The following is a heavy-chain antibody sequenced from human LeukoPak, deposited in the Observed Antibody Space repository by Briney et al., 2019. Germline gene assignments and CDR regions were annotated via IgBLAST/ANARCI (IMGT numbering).Heavy chain of an antibody. CDR2: IYYSGST. D-gene: IGHD6-19*01. CDR1: GGSISTSSYY. V-gene: IGHV4-39*07. Sequence: SETLSLTCTVSGGSISTSSYYWGWIRQPPGKGLEWIGIIYYSGSTYYNPSLKSRVTISVDTSKNQFSLKLSSVTAADTAVYYCARDMGEQWFFDYWGQGTLVTVSS. CDR3: ARDMGEQWFFDY. J-gene: IGHJ4*02.